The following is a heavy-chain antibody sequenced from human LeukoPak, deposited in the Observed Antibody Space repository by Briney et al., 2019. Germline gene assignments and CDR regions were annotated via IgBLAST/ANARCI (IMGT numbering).Heavy chain of an antibody. CDR2: ISGSGGST. CDR3: AKAISLWELPQAFDY. J-gene: IGHJ4*02. V-gene: IGHV3-23*01. D-gene: IGHD1-26*01. Sequence: GGSLRLSCAASGFTFSSYAMSWVRQAPGKGLEWVSAISGSGGSTYYADSVKGRFTISRDNFKNTLYLQMNSLRAEDTAVYYCAKAISLWELPQAFDYWGQGTLVTVSS. CDR1: GFTFSSYA.